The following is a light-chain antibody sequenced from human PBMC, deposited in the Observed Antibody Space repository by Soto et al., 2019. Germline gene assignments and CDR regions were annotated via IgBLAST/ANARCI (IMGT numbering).Light chain of an antibody. Sequence: QSVPTQPASVSGSPGQSITISCIGTSSDVGAYDFVSWYQQHPDKAPKLMIYDVSNRPSGVSDRFSGSKSGNTASLTISGLLAEDEADYYCTSYTSSNTLYVFGTGTKLTVL. CDR3: TSYTSSNTLYV. V-gene: IGLV2-14*01. CDR1: SSDVGAYDF. CDR2: DVS. J-gene: IGLJ1*01.